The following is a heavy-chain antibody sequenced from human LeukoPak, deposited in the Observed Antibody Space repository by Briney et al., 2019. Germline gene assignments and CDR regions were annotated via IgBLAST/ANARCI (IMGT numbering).Heavy chain of an antibody. Sequence: GGSLRLSCAASGFTFSSYAMSWVRQAPGKGLEWVSAISGSGGSTYYADSVKGRFTISRDNSKNTLYLQMNSLRAEDTAVYYCAKGRDYGDYGLDFDYWGQGTLVTVSS. V-gene: IGHV3-23*01. CDR2: ISGSGGST. CDR3: AKGRDYGDYGLDFDY. J-gene: IGHJ4*02. CDR1: GFTFSSYA. D-gene: IGHD4-17*01.